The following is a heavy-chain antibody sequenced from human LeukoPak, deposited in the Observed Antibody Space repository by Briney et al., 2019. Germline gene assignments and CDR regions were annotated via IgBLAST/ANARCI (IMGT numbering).Heavy chain of an antibody. CDR2: IWYDGSNK. J-gene: IGHJ6*02. D-gene: IGHD2-15*01. V-gene: IGHV3-33*01. CDR3: ARDGYCSGGSCLIAGYYYYYGMDV. CDR1: GFTFSSYG. Sequence: GRSLRLSCAASGFTFSSYGMHWVRQAPGKGLEGVAVIWYDGSNKYYADSVKGRFTISRDNSKNTLYLQMNSLRDEDTAVYYCARDGYCSGGSCLIAGYYYYYGMDVWGQGTTVTLSS.